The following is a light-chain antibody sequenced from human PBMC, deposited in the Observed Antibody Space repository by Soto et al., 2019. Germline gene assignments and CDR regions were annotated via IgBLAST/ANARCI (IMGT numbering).Light chain of an antibody. Sequence: QSALTQPASVSGSPGQSITISCTGTSSDVGAYNYVSWYQQHPGKAPKLMIYDVTNRPSGVSNRFSGSKSGNTASLTISGLQAEDEAEYYCNSYTTSSTLVVFGGGTKRTVL. CDR3: NSYTTSSTLVV. V-gene: IGLV2-14*03. J-gene: IGLJ2*01. CDR1: SSDVGAYNY. CDR2: DVT.